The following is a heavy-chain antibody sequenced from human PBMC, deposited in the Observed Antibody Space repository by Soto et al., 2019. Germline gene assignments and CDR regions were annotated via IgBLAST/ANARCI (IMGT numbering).Heavy chain of an antibody. J-gene: IGHJ6*02. CDR2: IIPIFGTA. Sequence: QVQLVQSGAEVKKPGSSVKVSCKASGGTFSSYAISWVRQAPGQGLEWMGGIIPIFGTANYAQKFQGRVTIPADESTSPAYMELSSLRSEDTAVYYWARDALGAAAGTEVTDYYGMDVWGQGTTVTVSS. V-gene: IGHV1-69*01. CDR3: ARDALGAAAGTEVTDYYGMDV. CDR1: GGTFSSYA. D-gene: IGHD6-13*01.